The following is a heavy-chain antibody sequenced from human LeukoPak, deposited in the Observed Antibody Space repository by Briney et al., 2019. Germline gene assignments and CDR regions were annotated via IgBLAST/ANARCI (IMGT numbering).Heavy chain of an antibody. J-gene: IGHJ4*02. Sequence: SETLSLTCSVSGGSLSPYYWSRIRQPPGGGLEWLGEINQSGSTNYNPSLKSRVTISVEKFKNQFSLEVTSVTAADTAIYYCATLGGLYYESHGYPDFDHWGQGTLVTVSS. V-gene: IGHV4-34*01. CDR2: INQSGST. D-gene: IGHD3-22*01. CDR1: GGSLSPYY. CDR3: ATLGGLYYESHGYPDFDH.